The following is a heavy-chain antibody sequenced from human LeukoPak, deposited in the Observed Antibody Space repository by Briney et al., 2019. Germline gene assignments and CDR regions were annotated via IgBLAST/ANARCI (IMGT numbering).Heavy chain of an antibody. J-gene: IGHJ4*02. CDR1: GFTFDDYG. D-gene: IGHD3-9*01. V-gene: IGHV3-20*04. Sequence: GGSLRLSCAASGFTFDDYGMTWVRQAPGKGLEWVAGINWNGGDTPYADSVKGRFTISRDNAKNSLYLQMNSERAEDTAWYYCARFSRNYDILTGYYNFGSPDYWGQGTLVTVSS. CDR2: INWNGGDT. CDR3: ARFSRNYDILTGYYNFGSPDY.